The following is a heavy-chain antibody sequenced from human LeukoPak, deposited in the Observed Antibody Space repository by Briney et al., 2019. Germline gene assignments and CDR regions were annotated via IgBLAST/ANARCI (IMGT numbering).Heavy chain of an antibody. Sequence: SGGSLRLSCAASGFTFSSHWMHWVRQAPGKGLVWVSRINSDGSSTTYADSVKGRFTISRDNAKNTLYLQLNSLRAEDTALYYCARARNDYDSNGFSLLDYWGQGTLVTVSS. D-gene: IGHD3-22*01. CDR1: GFTFSSHW. J-gene: IGHJ4*02. CDR2: INSDGSST. V-gene: IGHV3-74*01. CDR3: ARARNDYDSNGFSLLDY.